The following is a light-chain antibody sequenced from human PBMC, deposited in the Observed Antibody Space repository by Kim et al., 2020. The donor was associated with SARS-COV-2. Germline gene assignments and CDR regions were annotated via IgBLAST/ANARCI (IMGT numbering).Light chain of an antibody. J-gene: IGLJ1*01. CDR2: FVG. CDR3: QVWDSSSDHYV. CDR1: RIGSKS. V-gene: IGLV3-21*04. Sequence: ELTQPPSVSVAPGKTARITCGGNRIGSKSVHWYQQKPGQAPVLVIYFVGDRPSGIPERFSGSNSGNTAALTISRVEAGDEADYYCQVWDSSSDHYVFGTGTQVTVL.